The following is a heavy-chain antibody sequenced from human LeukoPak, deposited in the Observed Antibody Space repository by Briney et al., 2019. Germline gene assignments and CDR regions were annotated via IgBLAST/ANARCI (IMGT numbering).Heavy chain of an antibody. CDR3: ARERTSGWYGNWFDP. CDR2: IYHSGST. J-gene: IGHJ5*02. Sequence: SQTLSLTCTVSGGSISSGGYYWSWIRQPPGKGLEWIGYIYHSGSTYYNPSLKSRVTISVDRSKNQFSLKLSSVTAADTAVYYCARERTSGWYGNWFDPWGQGTLVTVSS. D-gene: IGHD6-19*01. CDR1: GGSISSGGYY. V-gene: IGHV4-30-2*01.